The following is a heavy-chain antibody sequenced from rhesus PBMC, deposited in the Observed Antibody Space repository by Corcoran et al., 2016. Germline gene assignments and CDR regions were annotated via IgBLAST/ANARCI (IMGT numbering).Heavy chain of an antibody. CDR2: ISGGSGST. CDR3: ARVRYWSDDAFDF. D-gene: IGHD3-22*01. V-gene: IGHV4-165*01. J-gene: IGHJ3*01. Sequence: QVQLQESGPGLVKPSETLSLTCAVSGGSFSGYYWGWIRQPPGKGLELIGYISGGSGSTYYNPSLKSRVTISTDTSKNQFSLKLSSVTAADTAVYYCARVRYWSDDAFDFWGQGLRVTVSS. CDR1: GGSFSGYY.